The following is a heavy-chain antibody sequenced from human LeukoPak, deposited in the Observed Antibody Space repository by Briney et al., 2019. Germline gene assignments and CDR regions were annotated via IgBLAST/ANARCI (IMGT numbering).Heavy chain of an antibody. CDR3: AREVSGSQI. D-gene: IGHD2-15*01. Sequence: PSQTLSLTCTVSGGSINIYYWSWIRQPAGKGLEWIGRIYSSGSTNYNTSLKSRVTMSVDTAKNQFSRKLSSVTAADTAVYYCAREVSGSQIWGEGTLVTVSS. CDR1: GGSINIYY. CDR2: IYSSGST. J-gene: IGHJ4*02. V-gene: IGHV4-4*07.